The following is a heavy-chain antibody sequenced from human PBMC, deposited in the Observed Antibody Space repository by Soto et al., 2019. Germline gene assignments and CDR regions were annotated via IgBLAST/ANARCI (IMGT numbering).Heavy chain of an antibody. J-gene: IGHJ6*03. CDR2: IYYSGST. CDR1: GGSISSYY. V-gene: IGHV4-59*01. CDR3: ARVQDPDYYYYMDV. Sequence: QVQLQESGPGLVKPSETLSLTCTVSGGSISSYYWSWIRQPPGKGLEWIGYIYYSGSTNYNPSLKSRVTISVDTSKNQFSLKLSSVTAADTAVYYCARVQDPDYYYYMDVWGKGTTVTVSS.